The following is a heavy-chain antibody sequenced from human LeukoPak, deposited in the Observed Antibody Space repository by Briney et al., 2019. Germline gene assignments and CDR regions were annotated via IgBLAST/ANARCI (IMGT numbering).Heavy chain of an antibody. CDR2: ISSTASMI. V-gene: IGHV3-11*01. CDR1: GFTFSGYY. CDR3: ARESGYSFNL. D-gene: IGHD5-18*01. J-gene: IGHJ5*02. Sequence: SGGSLRHSCAASGFTFSGYYMSWIRQAPGKGLEWVSYISSTASMIYYADSVKGRFTISRDNAKSSLYLQMNSLRAEDTAVYYCARESGYSFNLWGQGTLVTVSS.